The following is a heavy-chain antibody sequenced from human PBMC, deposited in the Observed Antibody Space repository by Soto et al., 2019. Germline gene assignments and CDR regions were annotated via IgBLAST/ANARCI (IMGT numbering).Heavy chain of an antibody. D-gene: IGHD3-22*01. J-gene: IGHJ3*02. CDR3: AKEDCSGGSCSSRSYYYDSSGYPPGAFDI. V-gene: IGHV3-23*01. Sequence: GGSLRLSCAASGFTFSSYAMSWVRQAPGKGLEWVSAISGSGGSTYYADSVKGRFTISRDNSKNTLYLQMDSLRAEDTAVYYCAKEDCSGGSCSSRSYYYDSSGYPPGAFDIWGQGTMVTVSS. CDR2: ISGSGGST. CDR1: GFTFSSYA.